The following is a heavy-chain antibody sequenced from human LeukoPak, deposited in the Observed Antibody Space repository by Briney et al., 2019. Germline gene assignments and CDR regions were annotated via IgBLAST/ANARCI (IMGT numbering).Heavy chain of an antibody. Sequence: GGSLRLSCVVSEFTFSSKWMNWVRQAPGKGLEWVANIESDGSEKYYADSVKGRFTISRDNSKNTLYLHMNSLRAEDTALYYCAKFPLDSSGYPTWGQGTLVTVSS. CDR1: EFTFSSKW. D-gene: IGHD3-22*01. J-gene: IGHJ5*02. CDR3: AKFPLDSSGYPT. CDR2: IESDGSEK. V-gene: IGHV3-7*03.